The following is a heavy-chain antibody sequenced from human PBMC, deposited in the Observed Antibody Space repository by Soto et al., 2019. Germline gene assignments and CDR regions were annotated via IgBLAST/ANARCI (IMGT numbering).Heavy chain of an antibody. CDR3: ASELVAGMATEGSFEN. V-gene: IGHV1-69*01. Sequence: QVHLVQSGAEVKKPGASVKVSCKTSGLTFSDLSFSWVRQAPRQGLEWVGGIVPLLSTPDYAQKFQGRVTNNADESSSTVYMELRSLRSEDTGVYSCASELVAGMATEGSFENLGQGTLVTVSS. J-gene: IGHJ1*01. D-gene: IGHD5-12*01. CDR1: GLTFSDLS. CDR2: IVPLLSTP.